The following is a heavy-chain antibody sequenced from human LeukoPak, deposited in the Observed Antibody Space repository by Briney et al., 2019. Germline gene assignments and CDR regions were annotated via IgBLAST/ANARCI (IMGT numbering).Heavy chain of an antibody. D-gene: IGHD5-18*01. J-gene: IGHJ4*02. Sequence: PSETLSLTCTVSGASINNYYWSWIRQPPGKGLEYIGFIYYSGTTNYNPSLKSRVTISVDTSKNQFPLKLSSVTAADTAVYYCARLGGGYSYGYYLDYWGQGTLVTVSS. CDR2: IYYSGTT. CDR1: GASINNYY. V-gene: IGHV4-59*08. CDR3: ARLGGGYSYGYYLDY.